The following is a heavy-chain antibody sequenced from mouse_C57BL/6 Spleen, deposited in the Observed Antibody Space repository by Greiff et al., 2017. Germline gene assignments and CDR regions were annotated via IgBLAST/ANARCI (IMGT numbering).Heavy chain of an antibody. CDR1: GYAFSSSW. CDR2: IYPGDGDT. J-gene: IGHJ3*01. CDR3: ARQGGSTQFAY. V-gene: IGHV1-82*01. D-gene: IGHD1-1*01. Sequence: QVQLQQSGPELVKPGASVKISCKASGYAFSSSWMNWVKQRPGKGLEWIGRIYPGDGDTNYNGKFKGKATLTADKSSSPAYMQLSSLTSEDSAVCFCARQGGSTQFAYWGQGTLVTVSA.